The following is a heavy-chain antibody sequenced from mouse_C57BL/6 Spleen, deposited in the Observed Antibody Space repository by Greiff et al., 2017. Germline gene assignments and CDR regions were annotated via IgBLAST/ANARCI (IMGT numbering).Heavy chain of an antibody. CDR1: GYTFTDYE. CDR3: TRSGYYGSYYLDD. V-gene: IGHV1-15*01. CDR2: IDPETGGT. Sequence: VQLQQSGAELVRPGASVTLSCKASGYTFTDYEMHWVKQTPVHGLEWIGAIDPETGGTAYNQKFKGQAILTADKSSSTAYMALRSLTSEDSAVYYCTRSGYYGSYYLDDWGQGTTLTVSS. J-gene: IGHJ2*01. D-gene: IGHD1-1*01.